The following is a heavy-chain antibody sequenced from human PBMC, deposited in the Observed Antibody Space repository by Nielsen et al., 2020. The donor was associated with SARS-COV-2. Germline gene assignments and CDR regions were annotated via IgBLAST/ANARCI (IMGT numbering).Heavy chain of an antibody. D-gene: IGHD2-2*03. J-gene: IGHJ6*03. Sequence: ESLNIPCEASGYSFTSYWIAWVRQMPGKGLAWVRMIYPGDSDTRYSPSFQDQVTISADKSVSTAYLQWASLTASDTSIYYCSIHGYCSNNTCSIDVWGKGTPVTVS. V-gene: IGHV5-51*01. CDR1: GYSFTSYW. CDR3: SIHGYCSNNTCSIDV. CDR2: IYPGDSDT.